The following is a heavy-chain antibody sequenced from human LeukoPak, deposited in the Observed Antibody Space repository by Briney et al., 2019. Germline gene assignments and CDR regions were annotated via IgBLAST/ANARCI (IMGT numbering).Heavy chain of an antibody. V-gene: IGHV3-23*01. CDR3: AKDQDSYGPNWFDP. J-gene: IGHJ5*02. CDR1: GFTFGDYA. D-gene: IGHD5-18*01. Sequence: GSLRLSCTASGFTFGDYAMSWVRQAPGKGLEWVSAISGSGGSTYYADSVKGRFTISRDNSKNTLYLQMNSLRAEDTAVYYCAKDQDSYGPNWFDPWGQGTLVTVSS. CDR2: ISGSGGST.